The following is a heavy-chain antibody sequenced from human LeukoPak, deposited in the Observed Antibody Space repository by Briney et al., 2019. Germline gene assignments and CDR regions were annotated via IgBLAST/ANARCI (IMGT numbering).Heavy chain of an antibody. J-gene: IGHJ4*02. V-gene: IGHV1-69*04. CDR1: GGTFSSYA. D-gene: IGHD3-22*01. CDR3: ARGTYYYDSSGYSTIGFFDY. Sequence: GASVKVSCKASGGTFSSYAISWVRQAPGQGLEWMGRIIPILGIANYAQKFQGRVTITADKSTSTAYMELSSLRSEDTAVYYCARGTYYYDSSGYSTIGFFDYWGQGTLVTVSS. CDR2: IIPILGIA.